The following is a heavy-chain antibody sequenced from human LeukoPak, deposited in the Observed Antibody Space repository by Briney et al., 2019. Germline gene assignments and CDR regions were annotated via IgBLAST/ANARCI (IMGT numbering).Heavy chain of an antibody. J-gene: IGHJ3*02. CDR2: ISAYNGNT. D-gene: IGHD1-1*01. CDR1: GYTFTSYG. CDR3: ARGYNWNDGWYDAFDI. Sequence: ASVKVSCKASGYTFTSYGISWVRQAPGQGLEWMGWISAYNGNTNYAQKFQGRVTMTRDTSISTAYMELSRLRSDDTAVYYCARGYNWNDGWYDAFDIWGQGTMVTVSS. V-gene: IGHV1-18*01.